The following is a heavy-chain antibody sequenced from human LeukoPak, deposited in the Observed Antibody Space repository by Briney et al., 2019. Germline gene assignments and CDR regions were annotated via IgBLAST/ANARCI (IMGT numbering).Heavy chain of an antibody. J-gene: IGHJ5*02. Sequence: ASVKVSCKASGYTFTSYGISWVRQAPGQGLEWMGWISAYNGNTNYAQKLQGRVTMTTDTSTGTAYMELRSLRSDDTAVYYCARFYGSGSYYTDWFDPWGQGTLVTVSS. CDR3: ARFYGSGSYYTDWFDP. D-gene: IGHD3-10*01. V-gene: IGHV1-18*01. CDR2: ISAYNGNT. CDR1: GYTFTSYG.